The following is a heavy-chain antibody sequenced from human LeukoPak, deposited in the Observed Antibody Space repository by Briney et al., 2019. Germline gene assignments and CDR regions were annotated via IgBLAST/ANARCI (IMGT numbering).Heavy chain of an antibody. V-gene: IGHV3-64*02. D-gene: IGHD3-22*01. CDR3: AKDSYYDSSGYPDY. CDR2: IISHGGYT. CDR1: GFTFSGYS. Sequence: GGSLRLSCAASGFTFSGYSMHWVRQAPGKGLEYVSAIISHGGYTYYADSVKGRFTISRDNSKNTLYLQMNSLRAEDTAVYYCAKDSYYDSSGYPDYWGQGTLVTVSS. J-gene: IGHJ4*02.